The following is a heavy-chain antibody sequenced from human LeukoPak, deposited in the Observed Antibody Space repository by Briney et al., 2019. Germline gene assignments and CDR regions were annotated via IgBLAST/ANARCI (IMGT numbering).Heavy chain of an antibody. V-gene: IGHV3-74*01. CDR3: ARGYRGSYRVDY. CDR2: ISSDGSST. Sequence: PGGSLRLSCAVSGFTFSNYWMHRVRQAPGKGLVWVSRISSDGSSTTYADSVKGRFTISRDNAKNTLYLQMNSLRAEDTAVYYCARGYRGSYRVDYWGQGTLVTVSS. CDR1: GFTFSNYW. D-gene: IGHD1-26*01. J-gene: IGHJ4*02.